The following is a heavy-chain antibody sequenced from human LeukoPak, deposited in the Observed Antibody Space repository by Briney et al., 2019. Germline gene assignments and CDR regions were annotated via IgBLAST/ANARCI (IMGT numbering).Heavy chain of an antibody. CDR3: ARVVFRRIAAPDYYYYYYMDV. J-gene: IGHJ6*03. D-gene: IGHD6-6*01. CDR2: IKQDGSEK. V-gene: IGHV3-7*01. Sequence: QPGRSLRLSCAASGFTFDDYAMHWVRQAPGKGLEWVANIKQDGSEKYYVDSVKGRFTISRDNAKNSLYLQMNSLRAEDTAVYYCARVVFRRIAAPDYYYYYYMDVWGKGTTVTVSS. CDR1: GFTFDDYA.